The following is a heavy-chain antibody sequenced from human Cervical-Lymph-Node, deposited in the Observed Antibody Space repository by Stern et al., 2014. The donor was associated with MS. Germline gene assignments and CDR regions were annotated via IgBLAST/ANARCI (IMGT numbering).Heavy chain of an antibody. CDR1: GGTFSSSYA. CDR2: IIPIPGLP. V-gene: IGHV1-69*09. D-gene: IGHD2-15*01. CDR3: ARGVVSNRAAATLHNLFDP. Sequence: VQLVESGAEVKKPGSSVNVSCKASGGTFSSSYAITWMRQAPGQGLEWLGRIIPIPGLPNDAQKFQGRVTITADTSTSTAYMELSSLRSEDTAVYYCARGVVSNRAAATLHNLFDPWGQGTLVTVSS. J-gene: IGHJ5*02.